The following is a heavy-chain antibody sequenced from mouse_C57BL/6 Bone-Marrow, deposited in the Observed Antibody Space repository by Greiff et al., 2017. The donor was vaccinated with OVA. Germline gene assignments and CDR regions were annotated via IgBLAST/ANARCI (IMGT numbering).Heavy chain of an antibody. CDR2: ISNGGGST. CDR1: GFTFSDYY. V-gene: IGHV5-12*01. CDR3: ARQGGVDY. J-gene: IGHJ4*01. Sequence: EVQLQESGGGLVQPGGSLKLSCAASGFTFSDYYMYWVRQTPEKRLEWVAYISNGGGSTYYPDTVKGRFTISRDNAKNTLYLQMSRLKSEDTAMYYCARQGGVDYWGQGTSVTVSS.